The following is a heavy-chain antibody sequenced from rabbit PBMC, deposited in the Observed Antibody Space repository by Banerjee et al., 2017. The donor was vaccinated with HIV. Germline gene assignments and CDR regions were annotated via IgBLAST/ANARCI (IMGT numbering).Heavy chain of an antibody. Sequence: QQLVESGGGLVKPGASLTLTCTASGFSFSSSYYMCWVRQAPGKGLEWIGCIYTGSSGDTYYASWAKGRFTVSKASSTTVTLQMTSLTAADTATYFCARGQNAGITRLDLWGPGTLVTVS. CDR3: ARGQNAGITRLDL. J-gene: IGHJ3*01. CDR2: IYTGSSGDT. V-gene: IGHV1S40*01. D-gene: IGHD4-2*01. CDR1: GFSFSSSYY.